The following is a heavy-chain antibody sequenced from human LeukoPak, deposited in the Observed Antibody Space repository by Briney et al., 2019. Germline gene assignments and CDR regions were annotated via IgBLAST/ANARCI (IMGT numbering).Heavy chain of an antibody. J-gene: IGHJ4*02. CDR2: ISSSSSYI. D-gene: IGHD2-2*02. CDR1: GFTFSSYS. CDR3: ARDRGYCSSTSCYTEIDY. Sequence: GGSLGLSCAASGFTFSSYSMNWVRQAPGKGLEWVSSISSSSSYIYYADSVKGRFTISRDNAKNSLYLQMNSLRAEDTAVYYCARDRGYCSSTSCYTEIDYWGQGTLVTVSS. V-gene: IGHV3-21*01.